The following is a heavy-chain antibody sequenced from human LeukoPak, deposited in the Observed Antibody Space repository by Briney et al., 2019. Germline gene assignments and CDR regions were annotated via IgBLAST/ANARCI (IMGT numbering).Heavy chain of an antibody. CDR2: VNPNSGGT. D-gene: IGHD3-3*01. J-gene: IGHJ4*02. CDR3: ARGLSDFWSGYYTGSRDY. V-gene: IGHV1-2*02. CDR1: GYTFTGYY. Sequence: ASVKVSCKASGYTFTGYYMHWVRQAPGQGLEWMGWVNPNSGGTNYAQKFQGRVTMTRDTSISTAYMELSRLRSDDTAVYYCARGLSDFWSGYYTGSRDYWGQGTLVTVSS.